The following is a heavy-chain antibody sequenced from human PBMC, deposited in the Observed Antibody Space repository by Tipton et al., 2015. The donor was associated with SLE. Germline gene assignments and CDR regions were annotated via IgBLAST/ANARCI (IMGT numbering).Heavy chain of an antibody. Sequence: GLVKPSQTLSLTCAISGDSVSSNSAAWNWIRKSPSRGLDWLGRTYYRSKWFNDYALSVKSRITINPDTSKNQFSLQLNSVTPEDTAVYYCARGKRIQLPFDYWGQGTLVTVSS. CDR3: ARGKRIQLPFDY. D-gene: IGHD5-18*01. CDR1: GDSVSSNSAA. V-gene: IGHV6-1*01. CDR2: TYYRSKWFN. J-gene: IGHJ4*02.